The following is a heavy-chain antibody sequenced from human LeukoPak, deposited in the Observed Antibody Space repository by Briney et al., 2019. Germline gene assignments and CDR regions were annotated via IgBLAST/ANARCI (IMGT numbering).Heavy chain of an antibody. J-gene: IGHJ4*02. D-gene: IGHD3-22*01. V-gene: IGHV3-11*01. Sequence: GGSLRLSCAASGFTFSDYYMSWIRQAPGKGLEWVSYISSSGTTIYYADSVKGRFTISRDNAKNSLYLQMNSLRAEDTAMYYCARAKYDSSGYAFDYWGQGTLVTVSS. CDR1: GFTFSDYY. CDR3: ARAKYDSSGYAFDY. CDR2: ISSSGTTI.